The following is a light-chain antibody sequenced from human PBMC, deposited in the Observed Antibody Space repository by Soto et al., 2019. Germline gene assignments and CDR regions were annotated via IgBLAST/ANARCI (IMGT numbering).Light chain of an antibody. CDR1: QSVNSN. V-gene: IGKV3-15*01. J-gene: IGKJ4*01. CDR3: QQYNDWPLT. CDR2: GAS. Sequence: EKVMPQPPAALSVSPGERATLSCMASQSVNSNLDWYQQKAGQAPRLLLSGASTRATGIPARFSGSASGTEFTLTISSLQSEDSAVYYWQQYNDWPLTFGGGTKVEIK.